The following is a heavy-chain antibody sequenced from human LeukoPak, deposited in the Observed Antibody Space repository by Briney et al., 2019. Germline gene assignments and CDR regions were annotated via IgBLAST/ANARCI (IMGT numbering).Heavy chain of an antibody. Sequence: GGSLRLSCAASGFTFDDYAMHWVRQAPGKGLEWVSLISWDGGSTYYADSVKGRFTISRDNSKNSLYLQMNSLRAEDSALYYCAKGKHRDDILTGYDYWGQGTLVTVSS. CDR1: GFTFDDYA. CDR3: AKGKHRDDILTGYDY. V-gene: IGHV3-43D*04. D-gene: IGHD3-9*01. J-gene: IGHJ4*02. CDR2: ISWDGGST.